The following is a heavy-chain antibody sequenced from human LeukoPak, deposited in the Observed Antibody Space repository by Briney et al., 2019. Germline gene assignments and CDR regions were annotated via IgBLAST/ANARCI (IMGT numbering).Heavy chain of an antibody. Sequence: PGRSLRLSCAASGLSFSKYGMHWVRQAPGKGLAWVAVIWYDGRYKYYADSVKGRFTISRDNSKKTLYLQMNSLRAEDTAVYYWAKDRAVAGTDARYYFDYWGQGTLVTVSS. CDR3: AKDRAVAGTDARYYFDY. CDR1: GLSFSKYG. CDR2: IWYDGRYK. V-gene: IGHV3-33*06. D-gene: IGHD6-19*01. J-gene: IGHJ4*02.